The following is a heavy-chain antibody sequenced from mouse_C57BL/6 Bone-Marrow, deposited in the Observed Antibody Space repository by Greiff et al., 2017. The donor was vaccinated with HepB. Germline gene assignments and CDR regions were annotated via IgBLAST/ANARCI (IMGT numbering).Heavy chain of an antibody. V-gene: IGHV1-52*01. CDR3: ALGHGDYWWYFDV. D-gene: IGHD2-13*01. CDR2: IDPSDSET. J-gene: IGHJ1*03. CDR1: GYTFTSYW. Sequence: QVQLQQPGAELVRPGSSVKLSCKASGYTFTSYWMHWVKQRPIQGLEWIGNIDPSDSETHYNQKFKDKATLTVDKSSSTAYMQLSSLTSEDSAVYYCALGHGDYWWYFDVWGTGTTVTVSS.